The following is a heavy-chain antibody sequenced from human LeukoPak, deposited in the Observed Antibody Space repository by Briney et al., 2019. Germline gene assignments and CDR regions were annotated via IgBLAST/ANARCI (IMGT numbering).Heavy chain of an antibody. CDR2: IGIGDDT. D-gene: IGHD5/OR15-5a*01. CDR3: IRGGIRVSGIDAFDI. V-gene: IGHV3-13*01. Sequence: PGGSLRLSCAASGFTFRDYDMHWARQVPGRGLEWVSAIGIGDDTHYPDSVKGRFTISRENAKNSLYLQMNTLRDGDTAVYYCIRGGIRVSGIDAFDIWGQGTMVTVSS. CDR1: GFTFRDYD. J-gene: IGHJ3*02.